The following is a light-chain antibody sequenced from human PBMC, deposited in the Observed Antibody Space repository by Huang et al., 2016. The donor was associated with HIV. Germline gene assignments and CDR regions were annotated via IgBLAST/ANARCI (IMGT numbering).Light chain of an antibody. CDR1: QSVSSN. CDR3: QQYDNWPRT. Sequence: EIVMTQSPDTLSVSPGERATLSCRASQSVSSNLAWYQQKPGQVPRLLIYGASTGATGIPARFSGSGSGTEFTLTISSLQSEDFAVYYCQQYDNWPRTFGQGTKVQIK. J-gene: IGKJ1*01. V-gene: IGKV3-15*01. CDR2: GAS.